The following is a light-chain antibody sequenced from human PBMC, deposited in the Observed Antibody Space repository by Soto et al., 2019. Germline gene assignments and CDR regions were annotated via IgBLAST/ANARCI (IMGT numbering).Light chain of an antibody. CDR2: GAS. CDR1: QSVTSN. J-gene: IGKJ2*01. V-gene: IGKV3-15*01. CDR3: QQYNKWPPYT. Sequence: IVVTQSPVTLSVSPGERATLSCRASQSVTSNLAWYQQKPGQAPRLLIYGASTRATGIPVRFSGSGSGTEFTLTISSLQSEDFAVYYCQQYNKWPPYTFGQGTKVDIK.